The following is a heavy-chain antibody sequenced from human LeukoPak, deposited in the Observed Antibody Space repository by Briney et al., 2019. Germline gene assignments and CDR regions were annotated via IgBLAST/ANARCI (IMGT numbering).Heavy chain of an antibody. D-gene: IGHD1-26*01. V-gene: IGHV1-2*02. Sequence: ASVKVSCKAFGYTFTGYYVHWVRQAPGQGLEWMGWINPKSGGTNYAQKFQGRVTMTTDTSTSTAYMELRSLRSDDTAVYYCARFYPEWDDSSNWFDPWGQGTLVTVSS. J-gene: IGHJ5*02. CDR1: GYTFTGYY. CDR3: ARFYPEWDDSSNWFDP. CDR2: INPKSGGT.